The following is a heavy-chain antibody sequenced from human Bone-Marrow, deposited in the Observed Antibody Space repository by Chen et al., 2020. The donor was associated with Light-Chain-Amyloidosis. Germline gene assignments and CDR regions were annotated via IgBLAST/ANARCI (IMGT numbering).Heavy chain of an antibody. D-gene: IGHD2-2*01. CDR1: GFTFDDFT. CDR2: ISWDGRST. J-gene: IGHJ4*02. Sequence: EAQLVESGGAVVQPGGSLCLACAASGFTFDDFTMHWVRQVPGKGLEWVSLISWDGRSTYYADSVKGRFTISRDNSKNSLYLQMNSLRTEDTALYYCVKDIEQYQLLFGLGYWGQGTLVTVSS. V-gene: IGHV3-43*01. CDR3: VKDIEQYQLLFGLGY.